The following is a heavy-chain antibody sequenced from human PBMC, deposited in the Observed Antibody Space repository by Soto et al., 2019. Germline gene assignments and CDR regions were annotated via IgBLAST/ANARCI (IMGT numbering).Heavy chain of an antibody. Sequence: GGSLRLSCAASGFTFSSYAMSWVRQAPGKGLEWVSAISGSGGSTYYADSVKGRFTISRDNSKNTLYLQMNSLRAEDTAVYYCAKELTSSIAARGFGLFDYWGQGTLVTVSS. D-gene: IGHD6-6*01. CDR2: ISGSGGST. CDR1: GFTFSSYA. J-gene: IGHJ4*02. CDR3: AKELTSSIAARGFGLFDY. V-gene: IGHV3-23*01.